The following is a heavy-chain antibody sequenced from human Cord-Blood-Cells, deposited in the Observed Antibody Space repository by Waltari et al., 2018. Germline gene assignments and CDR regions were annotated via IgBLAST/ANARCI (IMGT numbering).Heavy chain of an antibody. CDR1: GGSISSHY. CDR2: IYYSGST. J-gene: IGHJ6*02. CDR3: ARDSRYSRKGSYGMDV. D-gene: IGHD1-1*01. Sequence: QVQLQESGPGLVKPSETLSLTCTVSGGSISSHYWSWIRQPPGKGLEWIGYIYYSGSTTYNPALKSRVTISVDTSKNQFSLKLSSVTAADRAVYYCARDSRYSRKGSYGMDVWGQGTTVTVSS. V-gene: IGHV4-59*11.